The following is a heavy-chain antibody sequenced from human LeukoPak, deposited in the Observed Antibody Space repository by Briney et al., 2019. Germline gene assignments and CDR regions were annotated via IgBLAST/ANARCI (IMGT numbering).Heavy chain of an antibody. V-gene: IGHV3-33*01. Sequence: GGSLRLSCAASGFTFSSYGMHWVRQAPGKGLEWVAVIWYDGSNKYYADSVKGRLTISRDNSKNALYLQMNSLRAEDTADYYCARDGGRDGYNFYYHGLDVWGQGTTVTVSS. CDR1: GFTFSSYG. D-gene: IGHD5-24*01. CDR2: IWYDGSNK. J-gene: IGHJ6*02. CDR3: ARDGGRDGYNFYYHGLDV.